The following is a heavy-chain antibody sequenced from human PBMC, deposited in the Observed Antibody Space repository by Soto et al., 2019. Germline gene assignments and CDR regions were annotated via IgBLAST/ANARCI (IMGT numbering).Heavy chain of an antibody. CDR3: ARRGGGVVLAATTPFDY. CDR1: SGSISTANW. CDR2: IYHSGST. V-gene: IGHV4-4*02. D-gene: IGHD2-15*01. J-gene: IGHJ4*02. Sequence: QVPLQESGPRLVRPSGTLSLTCTVSSGSISTANWWSWVRQPPRRGLEWIGEIYHSGSTNYNLSLMSRVTISVDESTNQFSVSLTSVTAADTAMYYCARRGGGVVLAATTPFDYWGQGNLVTVSS.